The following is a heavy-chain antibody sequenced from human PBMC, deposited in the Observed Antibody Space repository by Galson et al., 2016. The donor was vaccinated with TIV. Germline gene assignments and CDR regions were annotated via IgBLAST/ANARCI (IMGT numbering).Heavy chain of an antibody. CDR1: GYSFSDYR. D-gene: IGHD4-17*01. CDR3: GVKRDYGVAFDI. Sequence: QSGAEVKKPRESLKISCKGSGYSFSDYRIGWVRQMPGKGLEWMGIIYPGDSDTRYSPSFQGQVTISADKSISTAYLQWSSLKAADTAMYYYGVKRDYGVAFDIWGQGTMVTVSS. J-gene: IGHJ3*02. CDR2: IYPGDSDT. V-gene: IGHV5-51*01.